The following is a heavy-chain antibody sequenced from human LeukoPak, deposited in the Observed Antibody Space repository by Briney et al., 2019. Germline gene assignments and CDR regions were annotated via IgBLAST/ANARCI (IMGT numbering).Heavy chain of an antibody. CDR1: GYTFTGYY. D-gene: IGHD3-9*01. J-gene: IGHJ4*02. Sequence: ASVKVSCKASGYTFTGYYMHWVRQAPGQGLEWMGWISAYNGNTNYAQKLQGRVTMTTDTSTSTAYMELRSLRSDDTAVYYCARVAADILTGYIDYWGQGTLVTVSS. V-gene: IGHV1-18*04. CDR3: ARVAADILTGYIDY. CDR2: ISAYNGNT.